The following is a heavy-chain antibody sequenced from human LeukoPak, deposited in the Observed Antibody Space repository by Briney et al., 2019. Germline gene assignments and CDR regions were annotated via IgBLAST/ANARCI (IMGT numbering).Heavy chain of an antibody. D-gene: IGHD3-22*01. V-gene: IGHV4-39*07. CDR2: IYYSGST. Sequence: PSETLSLTCTVSGGSISSSSYYWGWIRQPPGKGLEWIGSIYYSGSTYYNPSLKSRVTISVDTSKNQFSLKLSSVTAADTAVYYCAREGGDYDSSGYSTYFDYWGQGTLVTVS. CDR3: AREGGDYDSSGYSTYFDY. CDR1: GGSISSSSYY. J-gene: IGHJ4*02.